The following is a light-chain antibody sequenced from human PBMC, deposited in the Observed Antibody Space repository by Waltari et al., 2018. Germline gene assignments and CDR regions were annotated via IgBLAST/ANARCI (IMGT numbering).Light chain of an antibody. Sequence: DIQMTQSPSSLSASVGDRVTITCRASQVISNFLAWYQQKPQKVPTLLCYAASTLHSGVPYRFSGSGSGTDFTLTISSLQPEDVATYYCQKYNSVPFTFGPGTKVHIK. CDR3: QKYNSVPFT. J-gene: IGKJ3*01. CDR2: AAS. V-gene: IGKV1-27*01. CDR1: QVISNF.